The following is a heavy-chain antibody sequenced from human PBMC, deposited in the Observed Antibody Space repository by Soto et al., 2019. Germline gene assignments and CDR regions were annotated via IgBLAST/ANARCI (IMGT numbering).Heavy chain of an antibody. CDR3: AKDPRGGSRWFDP. D-gene: IGHD3-10*01. Sequence: LRLSCAASGFTFSTYGMTWVRQAPGKGPEWVSAISRSGDSTYYADSVKGRFTISRDNPNNTLYLQMNSLRVEDTAIYYCAKDPRGGSRWFDPWGQGTLVTVSS. CDR2: ISRSGDST. J-gene: IGHJ5*02. CDR1: GFTFSTYG. V-gene: IGHV3-23*01.